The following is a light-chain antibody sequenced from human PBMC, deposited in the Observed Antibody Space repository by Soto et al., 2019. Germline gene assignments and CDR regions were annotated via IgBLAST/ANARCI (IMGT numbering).Light chain of an antibody. CDR2: GAS. V-gene: IGKV3-20*01. Sequence: EIVLTQSPGTLSLSPGERATLSCRASQSVSSSYLAWYQQKPGQAPRLLIYGASSRATGIPDRFSGSGSGKDFTLTISRLEPEDFAVYYCQQYGCSAWTFGQGTKVEIK. CDR3: QQYGCSAWT. CDR1: QSVSSSY. J-gene: IGKJ1*01.